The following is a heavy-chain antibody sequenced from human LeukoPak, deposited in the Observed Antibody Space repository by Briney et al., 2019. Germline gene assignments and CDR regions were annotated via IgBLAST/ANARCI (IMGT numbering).Heavy chain of an antibody. Sequence: SETLSLTCAVYGGSFSGYYWSWIRQPPGKGPEWIGEINHSGSTNYNPSLKSRVTISVDTSKNQFSLKLSSVTAADTAVYYCAGGLITAAIVVVTAQNDYWGQGTLVTVSS. D-gene: IGHD2-21*02. CDR1: GGSFSGYY. CDR2: INHSGST. CDR3: AGGLITAAIVVVTAQNDY. J-gene: IGHJ4*02. V-gene: IGHV4-34*01.